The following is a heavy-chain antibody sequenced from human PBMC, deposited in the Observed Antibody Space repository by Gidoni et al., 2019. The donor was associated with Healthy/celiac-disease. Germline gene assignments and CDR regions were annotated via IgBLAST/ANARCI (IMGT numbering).Heavy chain of an antibody. D-gene: IGHD6-19*01. Sequence: QVQLVQSGSEVTTPGASVKVSCTASGSTFTSYAINWVRQATGQGLEWMGWMNPNSGNTGYAQKFQGRVTMIRNTSRSTAYRELSSLRSEDTAVYYCARRGQSSGWYWSVESYYYGMDVWGQGTTVTVSS. J-gene: IGHJ6*02. CDR3: ARRGQSSGWYWSVESYYYGMDV. CDR2: MNPNSGNT. CDR1: GSTFTSYA. V-gene: IGHV1-8*01.